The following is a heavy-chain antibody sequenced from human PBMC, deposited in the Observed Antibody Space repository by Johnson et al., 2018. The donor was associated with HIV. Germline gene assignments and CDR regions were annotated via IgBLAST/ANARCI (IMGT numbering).Heavy chain of an antibody. CDR1: GFTFSSYG. V-gene: IGHV3-30*02. Sequence: VQLLESGGGVVQPGGSLRLSCAASGFTFSSYGMHWVRQTPGKGLEWVAFIRYDGSNKYYADSVKGRFTISRDNSKNTLYLQMNSLRADDTAVYYCAKGERYYNFWSGYHDAFDIWGQGTMVTVSS. D-gene: IGHD3-3*01. J-gene: IGHJ3*02. CDR3: AKGERYYNFWSGYHDAFDI. CDR2: IRYDGSNK.